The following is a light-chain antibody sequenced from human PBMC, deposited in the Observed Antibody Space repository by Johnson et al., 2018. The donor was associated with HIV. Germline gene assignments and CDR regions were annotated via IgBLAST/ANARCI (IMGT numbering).Light chain of an antibody. Sequence: QSVLTQPPSVSAAPGHKVTISCSGSSSNIGNNSVSWYQQLPGTAPKLLIYDNHTRPSGLPARFSGSKSGPPATLCITRLQTGDEADYSCGVWDSSLTPRYVFGTGT. V-gene: IGLV1-51*01. CDR1: SSNIGNNS. CDR3: GVWDSSLTPRYV. CDR2: DNH. J-gene: IGLJ1*01.